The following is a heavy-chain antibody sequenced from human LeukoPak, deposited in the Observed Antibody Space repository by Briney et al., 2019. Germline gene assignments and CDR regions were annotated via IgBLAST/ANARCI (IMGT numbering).Heavy chain of an antibody. CDR2: INSDGSTT. J-gene: IGHJ4*02. D-gene: IGHD5-12*01. CDR1: GFTFSRYW. Sequence: GSLRLSCAASGFTFSRYWMNWVRQAPGKGLVWVSRINSDGSTTTYADSVKGRFTISRDNAKNTLYLQMNSLRAEDTAVYYCANFQWLRYFAFWGQGTLVTVSS. V-gene: IGHV3-74*01. CDR3: ANFQWLRYFAF.